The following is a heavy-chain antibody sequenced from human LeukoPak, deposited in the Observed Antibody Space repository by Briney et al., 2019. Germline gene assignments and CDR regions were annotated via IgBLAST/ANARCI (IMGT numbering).Heavy chain of an antibody. J-gene: IGHJ6*04. CDR1: GFTVSGNY. Sequence: PGGSLRLSCAVSGFTVSGNYMSWVRQAPGKGLEWVSLIYSGGTTYYADSVKGRFTISRDNSKTTVYLEMDRLRAEDTAVYYCAELGITMIGGVWGKGTTVTISS. CDR3: AELGITMIGGV. CDR2: IYSGGTT. D-gene: IGHD3-10*02. V-gene: IGHV3-53*01.